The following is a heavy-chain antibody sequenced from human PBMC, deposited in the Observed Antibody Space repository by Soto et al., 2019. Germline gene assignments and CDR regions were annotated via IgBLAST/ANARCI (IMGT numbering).Heavy chain of an antibody. CDR1: GGTFSSYA. CDR2: IIPIFGTA. CDR3: ARAIDYYDSSGYPQTQFYY. J-gene: IGHJ4*02. V-gene: IGHV1-69*01. Sequence: QVQLVQSGAEVQKPGSSVKVSCKASGGTFSSYAISWVRQAPGQGLEWMGGIIPIFGTANYAQKFQGRVTITADESTSTAYMELSSLRSEDTAVYYCARAIDYYDSSGYPQTQFYYWGQGTLVTVSS. D-gene: IGHD3-22*01.